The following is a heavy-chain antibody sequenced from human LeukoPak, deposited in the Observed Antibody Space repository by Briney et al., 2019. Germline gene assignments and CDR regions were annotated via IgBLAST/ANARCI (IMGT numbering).Heavy chain of an antibody. CDR1: GGSISSYY. V-gene: IGHV4-4*07. CDR3: ARQSVGYCSGGSCYAHYYYYMDV. CDR2: IYTSGST. Sequence: SAALSLTYTVAGGSISSYYWSWLRPPAGKGLEWIGRIYTSGSTNYNPSLKSRVTMSVDTSKNQFSLQLSSPTAADTAVYYCARQSVGYCSGGSCYAHYYYYMDVWGKGTTVTISS. D-gene: IGHD2-15*01. J-gene: IGHJ6*03.